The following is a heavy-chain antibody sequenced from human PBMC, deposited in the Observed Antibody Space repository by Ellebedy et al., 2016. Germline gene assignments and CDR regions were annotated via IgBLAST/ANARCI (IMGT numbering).Heavy chain of an antibody. CDR3: VWHRTAYLSMDV. CDR1: GFMFSDYV. V-gene: IGHV3-72*01. Sequence: GGSLRLSCAASGFMFSDYVMDWVRQAPGKGLEWVGRVRQKFRSYTTEYAASVKGRFTISRDDSKNTVYLQIRGLKTEDTGVYYCVWHRTAYLSMDVWGQGTTLIVS. D-gene: IGHD1-14*01. J-gene: IGHJ6*02. CDR2: VRQKFRSYTT.